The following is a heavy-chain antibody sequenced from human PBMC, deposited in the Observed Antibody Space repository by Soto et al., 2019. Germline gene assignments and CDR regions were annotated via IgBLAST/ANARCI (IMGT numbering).Heavy chain of an antibody. Sequence: EVQLLESGGGLVQPGGSLRLSCAASGFTFSSYAMNWVRQAPGKGLEWVSAISGSGGSTYYADSVKGRFTISRDNSKNTLSLQMTSLRAEDTAVYYCAKEGGYCSSTSCYGRVYYWGQGTLVVVSS. J-gene: IGHJ4*02. D-gene: IGHD2-2*03. V-gene: IGHV3-23*01. CDR2: ISGSGGST. CDR3: AKEGGYCSSTSCYGRVYY. CDR1: GFTFSSYA.